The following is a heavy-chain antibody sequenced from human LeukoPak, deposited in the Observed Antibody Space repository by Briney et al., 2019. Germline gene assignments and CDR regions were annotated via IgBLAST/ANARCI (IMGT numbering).Heavy chain of an antibody. Sequence: SETLSLTCTVSGGSISSGSYYWGWIRQPPGKGLEWIGSIYYSGSTYYNPSLKSRVTVSVDTSKNQFSLNLNSETAADTAVYYCARGGTLYNNNYWGQGTLVTVSS. J-gene: IGHJ4*02. CDR3: ARGGTLYNNNY. D-gene: IGHD3-10*01. CDR1: GGSISSGSYY. V-gene: IGHV4-39*07. CDR2: IYYSGST.